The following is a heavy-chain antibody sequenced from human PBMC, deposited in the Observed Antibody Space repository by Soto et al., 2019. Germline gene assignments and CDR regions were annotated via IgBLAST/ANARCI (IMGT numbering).Heavy chain of an antibody. V-gene: IGHV1-18*04. CDR1: GYTFTSYG. CDR3: ARDHSAAGPYDDYGLDV. CDR2: ISGYNGNT. D-gene: IGHD6-13*01. Sequence: QVQLVQSGAEVKKPGASVKVSCKASGYTFTSYGVSWVRQAPGQGLEWMGWISGYNGNTKYAQKLQGRVTMTTDTSTSTAYMELRSLRSDDTAVYYCARDHSAAGPYDDYGLDVWGQGTTVTVSS. J-gene: IGHJ6*02.